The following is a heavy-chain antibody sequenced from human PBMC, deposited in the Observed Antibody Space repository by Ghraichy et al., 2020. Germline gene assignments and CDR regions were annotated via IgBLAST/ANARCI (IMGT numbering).Heavy chain of an antibody. CDR3: ARHSGQLDRTFDY. CDR1: GYTFTGYY. V-gene: IGHV1-2*02. J-gene: IGHJ4*02. Sequence: ASVKVSCKASGYTFTGYYIHWVRQAPGQGLEWMAWINPNSGDTNYAQKFQGRVTMTRDTSISTGYMELSRLRSDDTAVYYCARHSGQLDRTFDYWGQGTLVTVSS. D-gene: IGHD6-13*01. CDR2: INPNSGDT.